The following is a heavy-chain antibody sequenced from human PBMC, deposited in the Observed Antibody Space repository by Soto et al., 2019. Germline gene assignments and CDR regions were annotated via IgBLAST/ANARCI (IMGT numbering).Heavy chain of an antibody. D-gene: IGHD3-22*01. CDR1: GGTFSSYA. Sequence: SVKVSCKASGGTFSSYAISWVRQAPGQGLEWMGGIIPIFGTANYAQKFQGRVTITADESTSTAYMELSSLRSEDTAVYYCARSPHTSGYYSPLSYYYYYGMDVWGQGTTVTVSS. CDR2: IIPIFGTA. V-gene: IGHV1-69*13. CDR3: ARSPHTSGYYSPLSYYYYYGMDV. J-gene: IGHJ6*02.